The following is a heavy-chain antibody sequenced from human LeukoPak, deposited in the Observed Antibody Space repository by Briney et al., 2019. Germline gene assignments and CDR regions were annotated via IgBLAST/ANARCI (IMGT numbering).Heavy chain of an antibody. CDR1: IFTYNRYA. D-gene: IGHD2-21*02. J-gene: IGHJ4*02. V-gene: IGHV3-23*01. CDR3: AKEDCGVDCSTFDY. CDR2: ISGSGGTT. Sequence: HPEGTMILPCAACIFTYNRYAMIWVPEAPGKGLEWVSAISGSGGTTYYADSVKGRFTISRDNSKSTLYLQMDSLRAEDTAVYYCAKEDCGVDCSTFDYWGQGTLVTVSS.